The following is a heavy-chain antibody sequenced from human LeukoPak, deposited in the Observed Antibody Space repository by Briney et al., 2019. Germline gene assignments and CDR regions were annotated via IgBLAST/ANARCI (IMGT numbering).Heavy chain of an antibody. Sequence: HTGGSLRLSCAASGFTFNTYDMHWVRQAPGKRLEWVAVISYDGRIKYYADSVKGRFTISRDNSKNTLNLQMNSLGAEDTALYYCATEYYDFSTGKYWGGYDYWGQGTLVIVSS. J-gene: IGHJ4*02. D-gene: IGHD3-3*01. CDR2: ISYDGRIK. V-gene: IGHV3-30*04. CDR1: GFTFNTYD. CDR3: ATEYYDFSTGKYWGGYDY.